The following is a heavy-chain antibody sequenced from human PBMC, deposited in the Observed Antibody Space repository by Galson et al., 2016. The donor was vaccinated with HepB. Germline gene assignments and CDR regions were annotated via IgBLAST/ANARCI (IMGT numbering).Heavy chain of an antibody. CDR2: IYQSGST. D-gene: IGHD1-26*01. J-gene: IGHJ3*01. CDR1: GVSITNIDYY. CDR3: ARLLGASVAIFDV. V-gene: IGHV4-31*01. Sequence: LSLTFPVSGVSITNIDYYWSWVRRQPGKDLEWIGLIYQSGSTSNNPSLGSLVSMSMDTSRNRFFLRLTSVTVADTAVYYCARLLGASVAIFDVWGRGTLVTVSS.